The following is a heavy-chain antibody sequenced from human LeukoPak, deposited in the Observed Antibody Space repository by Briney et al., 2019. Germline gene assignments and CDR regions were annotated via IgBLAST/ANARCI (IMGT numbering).Heavy chain of an antibody. Sequence: GGSLRLSCAASGFTFSTYWMHWVRQAPGKGLVWVSHINTVGSRTDYTDSVKGRFTISRDNAKNTLYLHMNSLRAEDTAVYYCARDPFSSTSFDPWGQGTLVTVSS. J-gene: IGHJ5*02. CDR3: ARDPFSSTSFDP. CDR2: INTVGSRT. V-gene: IGHV3-74*01. D-gene: IGHD6-13*01. CDR1: GFTFSTYW.